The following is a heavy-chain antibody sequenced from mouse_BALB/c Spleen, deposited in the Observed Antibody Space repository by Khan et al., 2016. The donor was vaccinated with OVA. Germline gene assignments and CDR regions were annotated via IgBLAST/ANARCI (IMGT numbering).Heavy chain of an antibody. V-gene: IGHV9-1*02. Sequence: QIQLVQSGPELKKPGETVKISCKASGYTFPNYGMNWVKHAPGKGLKWMGWITTYPGEPTYADDFKGRFVFSLETSASTAYLQISNLKNEDMTTYFCARISSYWYSDVWGAGTTVTVSS. CDR1: GYTFPNYG. CDR3: ARISSYWYSDV. J-gene: IGHJ1*01. D-gene: IGHD6-2*01. CDR2: ITTYPGEP.